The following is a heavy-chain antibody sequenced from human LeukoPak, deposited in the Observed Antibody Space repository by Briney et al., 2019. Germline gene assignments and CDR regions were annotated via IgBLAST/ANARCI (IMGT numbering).Heavy chain of an antibody. V-gene: IGHV3-7*01. Sequence: GGSLRLSCAASGFSFSSYWMSWVRQAPGKGLEWVANIKEDGSEKNYVDSVKGRFTISRDNAKNSLYLQMNSLRAEDTAVYYCARRDSSPRTFDYWGQGTLVTVSS. J-gene: IGHJ4*02. CDR1: GFSFSSYW. D-gene: IGHD3-22*01. CDR2: IKEDGSEK. CDR3: ARRDSSPRTFDY.